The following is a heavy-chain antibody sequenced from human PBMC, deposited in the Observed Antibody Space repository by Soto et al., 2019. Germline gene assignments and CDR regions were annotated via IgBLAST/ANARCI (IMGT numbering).Heavy chain of an antibody. CDR1: GYTFTDYY. Sequence: GASVKVSCXASGYTFTDYYMHWVRQAPGQGLEWMGRIIPILGIANYAQKFQGRVTITADKSTSTAYMELSSLRSEDTAVYYCASSYDILTGYGGFDPWGQGTLVTVSS. V-gene: IGHV1-69*02. D-gene: IGHD3-9*01. CDR2: IIPILGIA. CDR3: ASSYDILTGYGGFDP. J-gene: IGHJ5*02.